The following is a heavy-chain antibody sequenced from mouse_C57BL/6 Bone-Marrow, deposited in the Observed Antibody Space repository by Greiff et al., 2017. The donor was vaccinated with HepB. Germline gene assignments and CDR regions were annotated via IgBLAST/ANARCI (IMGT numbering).Heavy chain of an antibody. D-gene: IGHD1-1*01. CDR3: ARGTTVVATPFAY. Sequence: VQLKESGGGLVKPGGSLKLSCAASGFTFSDYGMHWVRPAPEKGLEWVAYISSGSSTIYYADTVKGRFTISRDNAKNTLFLQMTSLRSEDTAMYYCARGTTVVATPFAYWGQGTLVTVSA. V-gene: IGHV5-17*01. J-gene: IGHJ3*01. CDR1: GFTFSDYG. CDR2: ISSGSSTI.